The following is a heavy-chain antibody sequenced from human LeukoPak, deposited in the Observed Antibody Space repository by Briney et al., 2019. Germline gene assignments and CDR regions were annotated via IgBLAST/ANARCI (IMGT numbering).Heavy chain of an antibody. Sequence: PGRSLRLSCAASGFTFSSYGMHWVRQAPGKGLEWVAVISYDGSNKYYADSVKGRFTISRDNSKNTLYLQMNSLRAEDTAVYYCAREKGEAVAGLFDYWSQGTLVTVSS. J-gene: IGHJ4*02. V-gene: IGHV3-30*03. CDR3: AREKGEAVAGLFDY. D-gene: IGHD6-19*01. CDR1: GFTFSSYG. CDR2: ISYDGSNK.